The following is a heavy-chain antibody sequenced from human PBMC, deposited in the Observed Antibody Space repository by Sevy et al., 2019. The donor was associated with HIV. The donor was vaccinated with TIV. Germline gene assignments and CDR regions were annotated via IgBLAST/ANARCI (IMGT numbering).Heavy chain of an antibody. CDR3: ARGFSSGGSSYYFDN. J-gene: IGHJ4*02. D-gene: IGHD2-15*01. Sequence: SETLSLTCTVSGGSIRNYYWTWIRQPAGKGLEWIGRIYSSGSTNYNPSLRSRVTMSVDTSKNHSSLKLSSVTAADTAVYYCARGFSSGGSSYYFDNWGQGALVTVSS. V-gene: IGHV4-4*07. CDR2: IYSSGST. CDR1: GGSIRNYY.